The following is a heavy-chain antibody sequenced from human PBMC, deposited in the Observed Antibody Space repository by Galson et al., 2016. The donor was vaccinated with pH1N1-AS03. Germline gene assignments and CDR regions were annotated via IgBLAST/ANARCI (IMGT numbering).Heavy chain of an antibody. CDR2: IRSDSGLK. J-gene: IGHJ6*03. CDR3: AKESYEAFCGHKCSYFMDV. D-gene: IGHD2-21*01. V-gene: IGHV3-30*02. Sequence: GSLRLSCAASGFTFSAYAIHWFRQTPDKGLEWLSYIRSDSGLKYYADTMEGRVTLSRDNSKNMVYLHMDSLTVDDTAIYYCAKESYEAFCGHKCSYFMDVWGNGTTVIVSS. CDR1: GFTFSAYA.